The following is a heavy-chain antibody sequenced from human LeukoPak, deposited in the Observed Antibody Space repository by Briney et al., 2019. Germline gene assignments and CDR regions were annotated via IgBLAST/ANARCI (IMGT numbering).Heavy chain of an antibody. Sequence: ASVKVSCKASGYTFTSYGISWVRQAPGQGLEWMGWISAYNGNTNYAQKLQGRVTMTTDTSTSTDYMELRSLRSDDTAVYYCARGRRFLEWLLFGYFDYWGQGTRVTVSS. D-gene: IGHD3-3*01. CDR3: ARGRRFLEWLLFGYFDY. V-gene: IGHV1-18*01. J-gene: IGHJ4*02. CDR2: ISAYNGNT. CDR1: GYTFTSYG.